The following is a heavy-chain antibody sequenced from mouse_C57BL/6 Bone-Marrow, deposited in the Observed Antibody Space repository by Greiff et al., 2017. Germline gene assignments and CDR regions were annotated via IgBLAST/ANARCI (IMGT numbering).Heavy chain of an antibody. CDR3: ARRVSYYDSFAY. J-gene: IGHJ3*01. Sequence: QVQLKQSGAELARPGASVKLSCKASGYTFTSYGISWVKQRTGQGLEWIGEIYPRSGNTYYNEKFKGKATLTADKSSSTAYMELRSLTSEDSAVYFCARRVSYYDSFAYWGQGTLVTVSA. CDR1: GYTFTSYG. V-gene: IGHV1-81*01. CDR2: IYPRSGNT. D-gene: IGHD2-4*01.